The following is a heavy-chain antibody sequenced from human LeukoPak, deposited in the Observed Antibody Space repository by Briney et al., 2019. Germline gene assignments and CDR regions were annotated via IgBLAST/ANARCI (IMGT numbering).Heavy chain of an antibody. Sequence: PGGSLRLTCAAYGFNFDDYGMSWVRQAPGKGLEWFSSIIWNGGSTAYADSVKGRFTISRDNAKNSLYLQMNSLRAEDTALYYCARVYYSAHFDYWGQGTLVTVSS. CDR1: GFNFDDYG. D-gene: IGHD3-10*01. CDR2: IIWNGGST. V-gene: IGHV3-20*04. J-gene: IGHJ4*02. CDR3: ARVYYSAHFDY.